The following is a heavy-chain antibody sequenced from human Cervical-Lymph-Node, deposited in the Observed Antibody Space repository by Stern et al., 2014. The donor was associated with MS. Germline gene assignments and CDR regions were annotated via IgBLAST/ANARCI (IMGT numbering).Heavy chain of an antibody. J-gene: IGHJ6*02. V-gene: IGHV1-69*06. CDR3: AREVGSLAMDV. CDR2: ITPIFGSA. CDR1: GGSFTSYA. D-gene: IGHD1-1*01. Sequence: QVQLVQSGAEVKKPGSSVKVSCKASGGSFTSYAISWVRQAPGQGLEWMGGITPIFGSADYAQKFQGRVTITADKFTSTSYMELSSLRSEDTAVYYCAREVGSLAMDVWGQGTTVTVSS.